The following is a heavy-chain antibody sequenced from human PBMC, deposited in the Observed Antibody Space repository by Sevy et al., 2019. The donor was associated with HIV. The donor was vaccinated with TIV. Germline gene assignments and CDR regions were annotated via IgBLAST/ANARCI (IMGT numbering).Heavy chain of an antibody. V-gene: IGHV5-51*01. D-gene: IGHD4-17*01. Sequence: GESLKISCKGSGYSFTSYWIGWVRQMPGKGLEWMGIIYPGDSATKYSPSFQGQVTFSVDKSISTAYVQWSSLKASDTAMYYCARRDYRNYAMDVWGQGTTVIVSS. J-gene: IGHJ6*02. CDR2: IYPGDSAT. CDR1: GYSFTSYW. CDR3: ARRDYRNYAMDV.